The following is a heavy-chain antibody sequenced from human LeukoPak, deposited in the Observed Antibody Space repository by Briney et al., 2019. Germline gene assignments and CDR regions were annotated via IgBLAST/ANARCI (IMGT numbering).Heavy chain of an antibody. D-gene: IGHD3-10*01. CDR3: ARGGLLWFRNGNWFDP. CDR1: GGSFSGYY. CDR2: INHSGST. Sequence: SETLSLTCAVYGGSFSGYYWSWIRQPPGKGLEWIGEINHSGSTNYNPSLKSRVTITVDTSKNQFSLKLSSVTAADTAVYYCARGGLLWFRNGNWFDPWGQGTLVTVSS. J-gene: IGHJ5*02. V-gene: IGHV4-34*01.